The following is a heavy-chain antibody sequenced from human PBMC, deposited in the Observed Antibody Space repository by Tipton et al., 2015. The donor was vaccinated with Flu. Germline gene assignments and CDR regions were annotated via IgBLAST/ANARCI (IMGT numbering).Heavy chain of an antibody. J-gene: IGHJ5*02. CDR1: GFSFKNYA. Sequence: SLRLSCAASGFSFKNYAMNWVRQAPGKGLEWVSSLSSYSDYIYYADSVKGRFTISRDNAKNSLYLQMNSLRDEDTGVYYCARDGGSYSRWFDPWGQGTLVIVSS. V-gene: IGHV3-21*01. CDR3: ARDGGSYSRWFDP. CDR2: LSSYSDYI. D-gene: IGHD1-26*01.